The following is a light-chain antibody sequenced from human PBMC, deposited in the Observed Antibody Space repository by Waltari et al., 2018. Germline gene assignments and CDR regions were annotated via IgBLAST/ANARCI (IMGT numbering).Light chain of an antibody. J-gene: IGKJ2*01. V-gene: IGKV3-11*01. CDR1: QSVGGY. CDR3: QQRAGWPLYS. CDR2: GAS. Sequence: EIVLTQSPDTLSLSPGERATLSCRASQSVGGYLAWYPPKPGQAPRLLISGASNRATGIPARFSGSGSGTDFTLTISSLEPEDFAVYYCQQRAGWPLYSFGQGTRLEI.